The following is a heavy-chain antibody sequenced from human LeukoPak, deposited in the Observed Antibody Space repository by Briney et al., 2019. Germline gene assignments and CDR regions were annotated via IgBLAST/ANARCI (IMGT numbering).Heavy chain of an antibody. D-gene: IGHD5-18*01. Sequence: GESLKISCKGSGYGFTSYWIGWVRQMSGKGLECMGIIYPGDSDTRYSPSFQGQAIISADKSISTAYLQWNSLKASDTAMYYCARLGGYTYAYEADYWGQGTLVTVSS. CDR1: GYGFTSYW. CDR3: ARLGGYTYAYEADY. J-gene: IGHJ4*02. V-gene: IGHV5-51*01. CDR2: IYPGDSDT.